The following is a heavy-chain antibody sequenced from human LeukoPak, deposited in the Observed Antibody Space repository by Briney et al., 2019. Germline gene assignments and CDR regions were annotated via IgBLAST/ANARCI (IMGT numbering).Heavy chain of an antibody. J-gene: IGHJ4*02. CDR3: ARTYYDRSGYVPFDY. CDR1: GYTFTGYY. D-gene: IGHD3-22*01. V-gene: IGHV1-2*02. CDR2: INPNSGVT. Sequence: ASVKVSCKSSGYTFTGYYMHWVRQAPGQGLEWMGWINPNSGVTNYAQKFQGRVTMTRDTSISTAYMELSRLRSDDTAVYYCARTYYDRSGYVPFDYWGQGTLVTVYS.